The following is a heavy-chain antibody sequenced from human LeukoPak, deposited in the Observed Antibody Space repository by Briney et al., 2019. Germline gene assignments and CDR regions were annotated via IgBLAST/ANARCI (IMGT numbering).Heavy chain of an antibody. CDR2: IYYSGST. V-gene: IGHV4-59*01. CDR1: GGSISSYY. Sequence: TSETLSLTCTVSGGSISSYYWSWIRQPPGKGLEWIGYIYYSGSTNYNPSLKSRVTISVDTSKNQFSLKLSSVTAADTAVYYCARHRDYGPLDPWGQGMLVIVSS. CDR3: ARHRDYGPLDP. J-gene: IGHJ5*02. D-gene: IGHD3-16*01.